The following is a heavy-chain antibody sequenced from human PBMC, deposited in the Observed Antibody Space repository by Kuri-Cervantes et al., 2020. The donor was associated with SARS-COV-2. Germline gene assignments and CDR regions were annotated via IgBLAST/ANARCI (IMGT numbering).Heavy chain of an antibody. CDR2: ISAYSGNT. CDR3: ATPGGDILPGYYNVGDY. J-gene: IGHJ4*02. V-gene: IGHV1-18*01. Sequence: ASVKVSCKASGYTFTSYGISWVRPAPGQGLEWMGWISAYSGNTNYAQKLQGRVTMTTDTSTSTAYMELRSLRSDDTAVFYCATPGGDILPGYYNVGDYWGQGTLVTVSS. CDR1: GYTFTSYG. D-gene: IGHD3-9*01.